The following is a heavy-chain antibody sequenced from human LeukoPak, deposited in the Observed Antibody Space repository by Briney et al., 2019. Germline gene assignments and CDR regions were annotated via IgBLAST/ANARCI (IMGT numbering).Heavy chain of an antibody. CDR2: MRSDGSDI. J-gene: IGHJ4*02. CDR1: GFSFISYA. Sequence: GGSLRLSCAASGFSFISYAMLWFRQAPGKGLEWVAFMRSDGSDIFYAESLKGRFTISRDNAKSTLFLQMHSLRAEDTAVYYCARDDCYFASENWGQGALVTVSS. CDR3: ARDDCYFASEN. V-gene: IGHV3-30*02. D-gene: IGHD2-21*02.